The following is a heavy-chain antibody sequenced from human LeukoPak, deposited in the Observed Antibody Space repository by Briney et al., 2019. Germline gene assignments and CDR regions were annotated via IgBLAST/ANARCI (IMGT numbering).Heavy chain of an antibody. J-gene: IGHJ4*02. D-gene: IGHD6-25*01. CDR1: GFTFNYYV. V-gene: IGHV3-30*18. CDR2: ISYDGSNR. CDR3: AKDGSIAAAGYFDF. Sequence: PGRSLRLSCAASGFTFNYYVMHWVRQAPGKGLEWVSFISYDGSNRYYSDSVKGRFTNTRDNSQNTLFLQMNSLRPEDTAVYYCAKDGSIAAAGYFDFWGLGTLVTVSS.